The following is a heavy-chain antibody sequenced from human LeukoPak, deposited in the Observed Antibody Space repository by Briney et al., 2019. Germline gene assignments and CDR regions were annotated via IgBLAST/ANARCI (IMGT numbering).Heavy chain of an antibody. Sequence: NPGGSLRLSCAASGFTFSSYSMSRVRQAPGKGLEWVSSITTSSSYIYYAESVKGRFTISRDNAKNSLYLQMNSLRAEDTAVCYCARVVRGYNYGYLDYWGQGTLVTVSS. CDR1: GFTFSSYS. CDR3: ARVVRGYNYGYLDY. V-gene: IGHV3-21*01. J-gene: IGHJ4*02. D-gene: IGHD5-18*01. CDR2: ITTSSSYI.